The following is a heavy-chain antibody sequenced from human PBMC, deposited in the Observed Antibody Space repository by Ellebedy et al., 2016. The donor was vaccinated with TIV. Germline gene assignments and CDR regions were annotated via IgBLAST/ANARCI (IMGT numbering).Heavy chain of an antibody. Sequence: SETLSLTXAVHGGSFRGYYWSWIRQSPGKGLEWIGEIDQSGTANNTPSFESRATISVHMSKNQFSLNLSSVTAADTAIYYCAREFVRVSAFDIWGQGTTVTVSS. V-gene: IGHV4-34*04. CDR1: GGSFRGYY. D-gene: IGHD3-10*01. CDR3: AREFVRVSAFDI. J-gene: IGHJ3*02. CDR2: IDQSGTA.